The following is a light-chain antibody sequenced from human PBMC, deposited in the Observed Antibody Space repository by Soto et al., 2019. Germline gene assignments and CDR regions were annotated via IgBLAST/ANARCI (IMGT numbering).Light chain of an antibody. CDR2: AAY. V-gene: IGKV1-9*01. J-gene: IGKJ5*01. CDR3: QYLNGAPTIP. CDR1: QDVSDY. Sequence: QMTQSPASLSGCVGERVTITCRASQDVSDYLAWYQHAPGKAPNLLIYAAYTLQSGVPSRFSGSGSGTEFSLTITSLQPEDFATYYCQYLNGAPTIPFGQGGRLAIK.